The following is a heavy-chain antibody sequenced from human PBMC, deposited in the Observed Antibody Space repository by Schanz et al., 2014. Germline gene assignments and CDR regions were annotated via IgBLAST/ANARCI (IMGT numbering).Heavy chain of an antibody. CDR1: EYSFTSYS. J-gene: IGHJ4*02. CDR3: ARDAADFWSGYYTRFDY. V-gene: IGHV1-3*04. CDR2: INTGSGDT. D-gene: IGHD3-3*01. Sequence: QVHLVQSGAEVKRPGASVKVSCKASEYSFTSYSMHWVRQAPGQRLEWMGWINTGSGDTKYSQNFQGRVTITRDTSASTAYMELSSLRSEDTAVYYCARDAADFWSGYYTRFDYWGQGTLXTVSS.